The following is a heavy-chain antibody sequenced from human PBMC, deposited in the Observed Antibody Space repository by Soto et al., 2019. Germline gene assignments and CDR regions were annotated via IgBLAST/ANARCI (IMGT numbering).Heavy chain of an antibody. CDR3: ARGRYSYGYSSWFDP. J-gene: IGHJ5*02. Sequence: SETLFLTCAVYGGSFSGYYWSWIHQPPGKGLEWIGEINHSGNTNYNPSLKSRVTISVYTSKNQFSLTLSYVTAADTAVYYCARGRYSYGYSSWFDPWGQGTLVTVSS. CDR1: GGSFSGYY. D-gene: IGHD5-18*01. V-gene: IGHV4-34*01. CDR2: INHSGNT.